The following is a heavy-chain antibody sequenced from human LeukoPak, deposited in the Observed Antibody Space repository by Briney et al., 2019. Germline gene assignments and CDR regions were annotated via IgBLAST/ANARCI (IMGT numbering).Heavy chain of an antibody. J-gene: IGHJ6*03. Sequence: ASGKVSCKASGYTFTSYGISWVRQAPGPGLEWMGWISAYNGNTNYAQKLQGRVTMTTDTSTSTAYMELRSLRSDDTAVYYCARDHREVGSGSLYYMDVWGKGTTVTVSS. D-gene: IGHD3-10*01. CDR3: ARDHREVGSGSLYYMDV. CDR1: GYTFTSYG. V-gene: IGHV1-18*01. CDR2: ISAYNGNT.